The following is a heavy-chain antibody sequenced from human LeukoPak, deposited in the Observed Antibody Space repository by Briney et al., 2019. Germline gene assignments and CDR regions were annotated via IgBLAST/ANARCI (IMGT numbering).Heavy chain of an antibody. CDR2: INPNSDGT. CDR1: GYTFTGYY. V-gene: IGHV1-2*02. J-gene: IGHJ4*02. Sequence: GASVKVSCRASGYTFTGYYMHWVRQAPGQGLEWMGWINPNSDGTNYAQKFQGRVTMTRDTSISTAYMELSRLRSDDTAVYYCARGRLYYYDSSGYYPHDYWGQGTLVTVSS. CDR3: ARGRLYYYDSSGYYPHDY. D-gene: IGHD3-22*01.